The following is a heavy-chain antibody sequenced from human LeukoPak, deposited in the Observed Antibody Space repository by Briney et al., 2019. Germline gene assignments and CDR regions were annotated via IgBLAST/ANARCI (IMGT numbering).Heavy chain of an antibody. CDR1: GYTFTGYY. Sequence: AASVKVSCKASGYTFTGYYMHWVRQAPGQGLEWMGWINPNSGGTNYAQKFQGRVTMTRDTSISTAYMELSRLRSDDTAVYYCARDSGSYGMAVGSWGQGTLVSVSS. CDR3: ARDSGSYGMAVGS. CDR2: INPNSGGT. V-gene: IGHV1-2*02. D-gene: IGHD1-26*01. J-gene: IGHJ5*02.